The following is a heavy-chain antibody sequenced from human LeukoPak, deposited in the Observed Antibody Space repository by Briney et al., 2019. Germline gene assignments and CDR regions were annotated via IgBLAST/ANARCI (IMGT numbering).Heavy chain of an antibody. CDR1: GGTFSSYA. D-gene: IGHD6-13*01. CDR3: ARELSIAAAENDY. CDR2: IIPIFGTA. V-gene: IGHV1-69*13. Sequence: SVKVSCKASGGTFSSYAISWVRQAPGQGLEWMGGIIPIFGTANYAQKFQGRVTITADESTSTAYMELSSLRSEDTAVYYCARELSIAAAENDYWGQGTLVTVSS. J-gene: IGHJ4*02.